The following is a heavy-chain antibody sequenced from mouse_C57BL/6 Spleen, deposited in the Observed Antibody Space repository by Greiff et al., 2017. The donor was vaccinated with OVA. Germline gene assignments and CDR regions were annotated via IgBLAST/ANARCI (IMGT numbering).Heavy chain of an antibody. V-gene: IGHV1-55*01. Sequence: QVQLQQPGAELVKPGASVKMSCKASGYTFTSYWITWVKQRPGQGLEWIGDIYPGSGSTNYNEKFRSKATLTVDTSSSTASMQLSSLTSEDSAVYYCARSVRGSSSFAYWGQGTLVTVSA. J-gene: IGHJ3*01. CDR2: IYPGSGST. CDR3: ARSVRGSSSFAY. D-gene: IGHD1-1*01. CDR1: GYTFTSYW.